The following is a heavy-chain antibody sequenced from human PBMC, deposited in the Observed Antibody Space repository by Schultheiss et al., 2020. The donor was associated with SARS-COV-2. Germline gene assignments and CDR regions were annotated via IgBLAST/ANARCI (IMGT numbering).Heavy chain of an antibody. CDR1: GGSMTDFY. D-gene: IGHD3-10*01. CDR3: ARGFGAGPFDI. V-gene: IGHV4-59*04. CDR2: IYYSGST. J-gene: IGHJ3*02. Sequence: SETLSLTCSVSGGSMTDFYWSWIRQPPGKGLEWIGYIYYSGSTFYNPSLKSRVTMSVDTSKNQFSLKLSSVTAADTAVYYCARGFGAGPFDIWGQGTTVTVSS.